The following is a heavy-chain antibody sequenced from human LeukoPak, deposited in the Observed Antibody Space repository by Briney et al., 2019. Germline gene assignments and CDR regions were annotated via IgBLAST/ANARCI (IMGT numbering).Heavy chain of an antibody. CDR1: GGTFSSYA. CDR2: ISAYNGNT. J-gene: IGHJ6*04. V-gene: IGHV1-18*01. D-gene: IGHD6-13*01. Sequence: ASVKVSCKASGGTFSSYAISWVRQAPGQGLEWMGWISAYNGNTNYAQKLQGRVTMTTDTSTSTAYMELRSLRSDDTAVYYCARDRVRIAAAGTYMGVWGKGTTVTISS. CDR3: ARDRVRIAAAGTYMGV.